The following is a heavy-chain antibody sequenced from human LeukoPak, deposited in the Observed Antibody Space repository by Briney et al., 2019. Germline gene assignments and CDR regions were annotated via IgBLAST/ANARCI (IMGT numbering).Heavy chain of an antibody. CDR3: ARLLSLYYYMDV. J-gene: IGHJ6*03. CDR1: GYTFTCYY. Sequence: ASVRVSCKASGYTFTCYYMHWVRQAPGQGLEWMGWINPNSGGTNYAQKFQGRVTMTRDTSISTAYMELSRLRSDDTAVYYCARLLSLYYYMDVWGKGTTVTISS. D-gene: IGHD2-15*01. V-gene: IGHV1-2*02. CDR2: INPNSGGT.